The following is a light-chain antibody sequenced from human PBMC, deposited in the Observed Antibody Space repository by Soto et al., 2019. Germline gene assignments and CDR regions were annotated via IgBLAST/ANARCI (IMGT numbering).Light chain of an antibody. Sequence: EVVLTQSPGTLSLSPGERATLSCRASQSVSSSSLAWYQRKPGQAPRLLIYGASSRATGIPDRFSGSGSGTDFTLTINRLAPEDFAVYYWQQFGSSSWTFGQGTKVEIK. CDR1: QSVSSSS. J-gene: IGKJ1*01. CDR2: GAS. V-gene: IGKV3-20*01. CDR3: QQFGSSSWT.